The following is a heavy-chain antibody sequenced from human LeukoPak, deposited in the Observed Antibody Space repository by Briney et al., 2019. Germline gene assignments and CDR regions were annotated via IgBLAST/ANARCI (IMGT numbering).Heavy chain of an antibody. V-gene: IGHV3-64D*09. J-gene: IGHJ4*02. CDR3: VKETVSGTTVSY. Sequence: GGSLRLSCSASGFTFSSYTMHWVRQAPGKGLEYVSAIRSNGGSTYYADSVKGRFTISRDNSKNTLFLQMSSLRADDTAEYYCVKETVSGTTVSYWGQGTLVTVSS. CDR1: GFTFSSYT. CDR2: IRSNGGST. D-gene: IGHD4-11*01.